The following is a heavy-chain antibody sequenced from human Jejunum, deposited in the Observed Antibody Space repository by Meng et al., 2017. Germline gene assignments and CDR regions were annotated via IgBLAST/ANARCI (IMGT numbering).Heavy chain of an antibody. D-gene: IGHD2-15*01. CDR1: GFTFSIYG. J-gene: IGHJ4*02. CDR3: AGREYCSDGLCYFFDY. Sequence: GESLKISCVASGFTFSIYGMSWVRQAPGKGLEWVSSIGTSSSYVHYADSVKGRFTISRDNAKNSVYLQMDSLRAEDTAVYYCAGREYCSDGLCYFFDYWGQGTLVTVSS. V-gene: IGHV3-21*01. CDR2: IGTSSSYV.